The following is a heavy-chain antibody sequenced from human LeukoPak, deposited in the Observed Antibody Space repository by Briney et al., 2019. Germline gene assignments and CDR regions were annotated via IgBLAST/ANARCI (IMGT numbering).Heavy chain of an antibody. CDR3: AREGASYYDILTGYYRY. CDR2: INPNSGGT. D-gene: IGHD3-9*01. CDR1: GYTFTGYY. J-gene: IGHJ4*02. Sequence: ASVKVSCRASGYTFTGYYMHWVRQAPGQGLEWMGWINPNSGGTNYAQKFQGRVTMTRDTSISTAYMELSRLRSDDTAVYYCAREGASYYDILTGYYRYWGQGTLVTVSS. V-gene: IGHV1-2*02.